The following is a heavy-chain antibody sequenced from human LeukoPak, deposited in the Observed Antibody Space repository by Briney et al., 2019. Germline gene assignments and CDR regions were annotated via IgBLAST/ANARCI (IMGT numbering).Heavy chain of an antibody. CDR2: MDSSSTYI. CDR1: GFNFGSHS. Sequence: GGSLRLSCAASGFNFGSHSMEWVRQAPGKGLERVSSMDSSSTYIYYADSVKGRFTMSRDNARNSLCLQMDSLRAEDTAVYFCAGNEGYCSNFNCHAYMSIWGKGTTVTVSS. J-gene: IGHJ6*03. V-gene: IGHV3-21*01. CDR3: AGNEGYCSNFNCHAYMSI. D-gene: IGHD2-2*01.